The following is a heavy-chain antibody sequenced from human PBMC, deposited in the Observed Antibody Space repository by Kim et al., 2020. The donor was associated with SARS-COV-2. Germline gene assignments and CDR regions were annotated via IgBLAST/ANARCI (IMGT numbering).Heavy chain of an antibody. J-gene: IGHJ5*02. Sequence: SETLSLTCTVSGYSISSGYYWGWIRQPPGKGLEWIGSIYHSGSTYYNPSLKSRVTISVDTSKNQFSLKLSSVTAADTAVYYCARGGITIFGVVMDWFDPWGQGTLVTVSS. V-gene: IGHV4-38-2*02. CDR2: IYHSGST. D-gene: IGHD3-3*01. CDR1: GYSISSGYY. CDR3: ARGGITIFGVVMDWFDP.